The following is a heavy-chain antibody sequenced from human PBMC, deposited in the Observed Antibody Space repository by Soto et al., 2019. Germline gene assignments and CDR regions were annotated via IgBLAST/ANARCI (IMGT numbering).Heavy chain of an antibody. V-gene: IGHV3-74*01. CDR2: VKYDVSST. J-gene: IGHJ6*03. CDR3: ARGARGYYYMDV. CDR1: GFTFTDYW. D-gene: IGHD3-10*01. Sequence: EVQLVESGGGLVQPGGSLRLSCAASGFTFTDYWMHWVRQVPGEGLVWVSRVKYDVSSTNYADSVKGRFTISRDNAKNTLYLQMNSLRNEDTAVYFCARGARGYYYMDVWGKRTTVTVSS.